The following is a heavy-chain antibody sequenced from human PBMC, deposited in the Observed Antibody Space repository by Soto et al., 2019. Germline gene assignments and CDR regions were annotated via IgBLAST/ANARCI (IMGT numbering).Heavy chain of an antibody. CDR3: ARYDSSGYYWPYYYYGMDV. D-gene: IGHD3-22*01. CDR2: IYSGGST. CDR1: GLTVSINY. Sequence: GGSLRLSCAASGLTVSINYMSWFRQAPGKGLEWVSIIYSGGSTYYADSVKGRFTISRDNSKNSLYLQMNSLRAEDTAVYYCARYDSSGYYWPYYYYGMDVWGQGTTVTVSS. J-gene: IGHJ6*02. V-gene: IGHV3-53*01.